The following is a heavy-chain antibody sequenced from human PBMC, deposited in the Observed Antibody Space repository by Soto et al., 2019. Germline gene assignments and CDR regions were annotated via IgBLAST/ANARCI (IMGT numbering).Heavy chain of an antibody. Sequence: EVQLLESGGGLLQPGGSLRLSCAASGFTFRSYAMSWVRQAPGKGLEWVSAVSGRGGSTKYADSVKGRFIISRDNSNSTLYLQMDSLRGEDTAVYYCAKDSTVTTSLYFYYYGFDVWGQGTTVTVSS. V-gene: IGHV3-23*01. CDR3: AKDSTVTTSLYFYYYGFDV. CDR2: VSGRGGST. D-gene: IGHD4-17*01. CDR1: GFTFRSYA. J-gene: IGHJ6*02.